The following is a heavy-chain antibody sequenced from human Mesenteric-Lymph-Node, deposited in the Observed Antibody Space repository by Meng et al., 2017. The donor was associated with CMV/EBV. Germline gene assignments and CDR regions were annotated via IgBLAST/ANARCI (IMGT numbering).Heavy chain of an antibody. CDR2: IRSRAYGGTT. V-gene: IGHV3-49*04. D-gene: IGHD3-22*01. CDR3: TRDPLYDNSGYYADY. Sequence: GGSLRLSCAVSGFTVSDNYMSWVRQAPGKGLEWVGFIRSRAYGGTTEYAASVKGRFTISRDDSKSIAYLQMNSLKTEDTAVYYCTRDPLYDNSGYYADYWGQGTLVTVSS. J-gene: IGHJ4*02. CDR1: GFTVSDNY.